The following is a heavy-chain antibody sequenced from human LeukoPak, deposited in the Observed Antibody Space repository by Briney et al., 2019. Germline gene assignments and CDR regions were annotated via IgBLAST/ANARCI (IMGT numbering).Heavy chain of an antibody. Sequence: GGSLRLSCAASGFTFSDYYMSRTRQAPGKGLEWVSYISSSGSTIYYADSVKGRFTISRDNAKNSLYLQMNSLRAEDTAVYYCARDREDTAMAYWGQGTLVTVSS. CDR2: ISSSGSTI. CDR3: ARDREDTAMAY. J-gene: IGHJ4*02. V-gene: IGHV3-11*04. D-gene: IGHD5-18*01. CDR1: GFTFSDYY.